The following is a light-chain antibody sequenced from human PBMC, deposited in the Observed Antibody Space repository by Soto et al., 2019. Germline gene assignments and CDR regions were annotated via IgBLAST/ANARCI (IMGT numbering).Light chain of an antibody. CDR2: AAY. Sequence: DIQMTQSPSSLSASVGGRVTITCRASQSISSYLNWYQQKPGKAPKLLIYAAYNLQSGVQSRFSGRGSGTDFTLTVESLQPEDFATYYCQQGYSNPWTFGQGTKVDIK. CDR1: QSISSY. CDR3: QQGYSNPWT. J-gene: IGKJ1*01. V-gene: IGKV1-39*01.